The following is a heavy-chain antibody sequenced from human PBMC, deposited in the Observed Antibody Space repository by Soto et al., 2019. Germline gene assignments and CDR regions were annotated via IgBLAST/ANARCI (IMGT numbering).Heavy chain of an antibody. J-gene: IGHJ4*02. CDR1: GGSISSSNW. CDR3: AIRTTVTTRLGY. V-gene: IGHV4-4*02. CDR2: VYHSGST. D-gene: IGHD4-17*01. Sequence: QVQLQESGPGLVKPSGTLSLTCAVSGGSISSSNWWSWVRQPPGKGLEWIGEVYHSGSTNYNPSLKSRVTRSGDKSKNQFSPKLSSVTAADTAVYDCAIRTTVTTRLGYWGQGTLVTVSS.